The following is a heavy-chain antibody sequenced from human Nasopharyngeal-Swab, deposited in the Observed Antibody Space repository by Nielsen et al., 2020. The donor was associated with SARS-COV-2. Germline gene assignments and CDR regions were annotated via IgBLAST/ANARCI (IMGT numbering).Heavy chain of an antibody. J-gene: IGHJ5*02. V-gene: IGHV4-34*01. CDR3: ARVDYGDYVALSWFDP. Sequence: WIRQPPGKGLEWIGEINHSGSTNYNPSLKSRVTISVDTSKNQFSLKLSSVTAADTAVYYCARVDYGDYVALSWFDPWGQGTLVT. D-gene: IGHD4-17*01. CDR2: INHSGST.